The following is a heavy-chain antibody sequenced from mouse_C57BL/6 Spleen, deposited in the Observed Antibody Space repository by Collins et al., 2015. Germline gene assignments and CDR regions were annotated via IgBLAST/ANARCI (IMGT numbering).Heavy chain of an antibody. CDR3: SRVDGYWDYFDY. J-gene: IGHJ2*01. CDR2: IHPSDSET. Sequence: QVQLQQPGAELVKPGASVKVSCKASGYTFTSYWMHWVKQRPGQGLEWIGRIHPSDSETNYNQKFKGKATLTVDKSSSTAYMQLRSLTSDDSAVYYCSRVDGYWDYFDYWGQGTTLTVSS. V-gene: IGHV1-74*01. CDR1: GYTFTSYW. D-gene: IGHD2-3*01.